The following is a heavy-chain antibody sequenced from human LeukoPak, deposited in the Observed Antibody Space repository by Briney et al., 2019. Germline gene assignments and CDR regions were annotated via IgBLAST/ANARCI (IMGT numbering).Heavy chain of an antibody. Sequence: GGSLRLSCAASGFTFSSYWMHWVRQAPGEGLVWVSRINSDGSSTSYADSVKGRFTISRDNAKNTLYLQMNSLRAEDTAVYYCARALVPHLSYYYGMDVWGQGTTVTVSS. CDR1: GFTFSSYW. CDR2: INSDGSST. J-gene: IGHJ6*02. V-gene: IGHV3-74*01. D-gene: IGHD3-10*01. CDR3: ARALVPHLSYYYGMDV.